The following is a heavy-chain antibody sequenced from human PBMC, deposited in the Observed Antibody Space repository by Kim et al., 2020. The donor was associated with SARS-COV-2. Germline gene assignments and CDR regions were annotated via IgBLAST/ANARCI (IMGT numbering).Heavy chain of an antibody. CDR2: IYYSGST. J-gene: IGHJ3*02. V-gene: IGHV4-59*08. D-gene: IGHD3-22*01. CDR3: ARHKEVVVQIDAFDI. CDR1: GGSISSYY. Sequence: SETLSLTCTVSGGSISSYYWSWIRQPPGKGLEWIGYIYYSGSTNYNPSLKSRVTISVDTSKNQFSLKLSSVTAADTAVYYCARHKEVVVQIDAFDIWGQGTMVTVSS.